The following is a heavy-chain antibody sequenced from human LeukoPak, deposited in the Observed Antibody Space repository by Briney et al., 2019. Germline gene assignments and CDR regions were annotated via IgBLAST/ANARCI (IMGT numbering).Heavy chain of an antibody. CDR2: IYYSGST. D-gene: IGHD4-11*01. J-gene: IGHJ4*02. V-gene: IGHV4-31*03. CDR1: GGSISSSGYY. CDR3: ARDRWGNYVYFDY. Sequence: SETLSLTCTVSGGSISSSGYYWSWIRQHPGEGLEWIGHIYYSGSTYYNPSLKSRVTISVDTSKNQFSLKLSSVTAADTAVYNCARDRWGNYVYFDYWGQGAVVTVSS.